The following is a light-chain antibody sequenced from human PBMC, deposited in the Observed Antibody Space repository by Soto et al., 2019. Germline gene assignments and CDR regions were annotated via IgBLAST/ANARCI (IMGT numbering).Light chain of an antibody. J-gene: IGKJ1*01. Sequence: EIVMTQSPATLSVSPGERATLSCRASQSVSGNLAWYQQKPGQAPRLLIYGASSRATGIPDRFSGSGSGTDFTLTISRLEPEDFAVYYCQQYGSSPWTFGQGTKVDIK. CDR3: QQYGSSPWT. CDR2: GAS. CDR1: QSVSGN. V-gene: IGKV3-20*01.